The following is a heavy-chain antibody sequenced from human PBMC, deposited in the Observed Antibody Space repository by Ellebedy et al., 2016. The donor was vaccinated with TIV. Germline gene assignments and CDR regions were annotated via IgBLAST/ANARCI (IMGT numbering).Heavy chain of an antibody. J-gene: IGHJ4*02. CDR1: GFTVSTSY. Sequence: GESLKISCAASGFTVSTSYMSWVRQAPGKGPEWVANIKQDGSADYYVDSVKGRFTISRDNAKNSLYLQMNSLRAEDTAVYYCARGPATIFGVVKPLDSWGQGTLVTVSS. CDR3: ARGPATIFGVVKPLDS. CDR2: IKQDGSAD. V-gene: IGHV3-7*01. D-gene: IGHD3-3*01.